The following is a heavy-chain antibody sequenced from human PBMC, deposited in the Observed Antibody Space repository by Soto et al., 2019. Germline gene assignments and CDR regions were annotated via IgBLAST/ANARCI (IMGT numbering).Heavy chain of an antibody. Sequence: SETLSLTCTVSGGSISSGGYYWSWIRQHPGKSLEWIGYIYYSGSTYYNPSLKSRVTISVDTSKNQFSLKLSSVTAADTAVYYCATNTNPDTYYYGSATNDAFDIWGKGQWSPSPQ. V-gene: IGHV4-31*03. CDR2: IYYSGST. CDR1: GGSISSGGYY. J-gene: IGHJ3*02. D-gene: IGHD3-10*01. CDR3: ATNTNPDTYYYGSATNDAFDI.